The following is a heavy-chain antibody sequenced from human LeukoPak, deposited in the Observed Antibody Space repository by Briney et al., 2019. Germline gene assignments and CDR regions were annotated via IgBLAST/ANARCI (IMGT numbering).Heavy chain of an antibody. CDR2: IYYSGST. CDR1: GYSISSGYY. Sequence: SETLSLTCAVSGYSISSGYYWGWIRQPPGKGLEWIGYIYYSGSTNYNPSLKSRVTISVDTSKNQFSLKLSSVTAADTAVYYCARVGGELIDYWGQGTLVTVSS. CDR3: ARVGGELIDY. D-gene: IGHD3-10*01. V-gene: IGHV4-61*01. J-gene: IGHJ4*02.